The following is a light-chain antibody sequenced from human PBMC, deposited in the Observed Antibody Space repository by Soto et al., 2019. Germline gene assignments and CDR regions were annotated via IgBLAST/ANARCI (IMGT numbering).Light chain of an antibody. Sequence: QPVLTQSPSASASLGASVKLTCTLSSGHSSYAIAWHQQQPEKGPRYLMKLNSDGSHSKGDGSPDRFSGSSSGAERYLTIXXXXXXXXXXXYCQTWGTGLVVFGGGTKLTVL. J-gene: IGLJ2*01. CDR3: QTWGTGLVV. V-gene: IGLV4-69*01. CDR2: LNSDGSH. CDR1: SGHSSYA.